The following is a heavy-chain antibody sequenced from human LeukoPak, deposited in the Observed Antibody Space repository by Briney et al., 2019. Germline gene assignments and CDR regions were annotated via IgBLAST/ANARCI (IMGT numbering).Heavy chain of an antibody. V-gene: IGHV3-30*18. CDR1: GFTFSNYG. CDR2: ISYDGSNK. CDR3: AKDRTAGYDGLVDY. J-gene: IGHJ4*02. D-gene: IGHD5-12*01. Sequence: PGGSLRLSCAASGFTFSNYGMHWIRQAPGKGLEWVAVISYDGSNKYYTDSVKGRFTISRDNSKNTLYLRMNSLRAEDTAVYYCAKDRTAGYDGLVDYWGQGTLVTVSS.